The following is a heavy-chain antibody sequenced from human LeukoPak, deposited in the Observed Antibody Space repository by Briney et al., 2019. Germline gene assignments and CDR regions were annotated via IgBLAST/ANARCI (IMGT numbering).Heavy chain of an antibody. V-gene: IGHV3-7*03. J-gene: IGHJ6*02. CDR3: ARGGGLDV. D-gene: IGHD3-16*01. CDR2: INHNGNVN. Sequence: GGSLRHYCAASGFTFSSYWMNWARQAPGKGLEWVASINHNGNVNYYVDSVKGRFTISRDNAKNSLYLQMSNLRAEDTAVYFCARGGGLDVWGQGATVTVSS. CDR1: GFTFSSYW.